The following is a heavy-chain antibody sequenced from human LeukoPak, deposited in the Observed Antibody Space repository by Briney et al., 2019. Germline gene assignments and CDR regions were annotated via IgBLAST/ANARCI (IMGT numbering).Heavy chain of an antibody. D-gene: IGHD3-22*01. CDR1: GGSISSGGYY. J-gene: IGHJ6*04. CDR2: IYYSGST. Sequence: PSETLSLTCTVSGGSISSGGYYWSWIRQHPGKGLEWIGYIYYSGSTYYNPSLKSRVTISVDTSKNQFSLKLSSVTAADTAVYYCARARDSSGYYPYYYYYGMDVWGKGTTVTVSS. V-gene: IGHV4-31*03. CDR3: ARARDSSGYYPYYYYYGMDV.